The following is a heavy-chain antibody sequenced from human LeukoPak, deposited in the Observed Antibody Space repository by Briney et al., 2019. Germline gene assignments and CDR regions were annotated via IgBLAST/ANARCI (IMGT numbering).Heavy chain of an antibody. D-gene: IGHD7-27*01. CDR1: GFSLSNYW. J-gene: IGHJ4*02. CDR2: IKQDGSEK. Sequence: GGSLRLSCAASGFSLSNYWMKCVRQAPGKGLEWVANIKQDGSEKNYVDSVKGRFTISRDNTKNSLILQMNSLRDEDTAVYYCARGVWAPFDSWGQGTLVSVSS. V-gene: IGHV3-7*01. CDR3: ARGVWAPFDS.